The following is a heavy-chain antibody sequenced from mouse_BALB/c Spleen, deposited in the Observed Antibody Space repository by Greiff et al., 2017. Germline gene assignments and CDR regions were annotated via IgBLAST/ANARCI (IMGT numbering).Heavy chain of an antibody. V-gene: IGHV5-9-4*01. Sequence: EVQVVESGGGLVKPGGSLKLSCAASGFTFSSYAMSWVRQSPEKRLEWVAEISSGGSYTYYPDTVTGRFTISRDNAKNTLYLEMSSLRSEDTAMYYCARDMGRGFAYWGQGTLVTVSA. CDR1: GFTFSSYA. CDR2: ISSGGSYT. D-gene: IGHD4-1*01. J-gene: IGHJ3*01. CDR3: ARDMGRGFAY.